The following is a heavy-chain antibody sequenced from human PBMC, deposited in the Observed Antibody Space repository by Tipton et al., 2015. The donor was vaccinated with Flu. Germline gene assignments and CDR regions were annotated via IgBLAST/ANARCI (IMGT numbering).Heavy chain of an antibody. V-gene: IGHV3-7*01. D-gene: IGHD5-18*01. CDR3: ARGGSETAMDH. CDR1: GFTFSRHY. J-gene: IGHJ4*02. CDR2: IKQDGSEK. Sequence: SLRLSCAASGFTFSRHYMSWVHQAPGKGLEWVANIKQDGSEKNYVDSVKGRFTISRDNAENSLYLQMNSLRAEDTAVYYCARGGSETAMDHWGQGTLVTVSS.